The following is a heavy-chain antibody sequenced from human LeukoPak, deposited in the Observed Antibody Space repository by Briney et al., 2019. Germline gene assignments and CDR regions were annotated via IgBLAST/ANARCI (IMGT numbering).Heavy chain of an antibody. CDR2: INQDGSEK. J-gene: IGHJ5*02. CDR1: GFTFSSYW. D-gene: IGHD2-15*01. Sequence: GGSLRLSCAASGFTFSSYWMSWVRQAPGKGLEWVANINQDGSEKYYVDSVKGRFTISRDNAKNSLYLQMNSLRAEDTAVYYCAREGCSGGSCYHSWFDPWGQGTLVTVSS. CDR3: AREGCSGGSCYHSWFDP. V-gene: IGHV3-7*01.